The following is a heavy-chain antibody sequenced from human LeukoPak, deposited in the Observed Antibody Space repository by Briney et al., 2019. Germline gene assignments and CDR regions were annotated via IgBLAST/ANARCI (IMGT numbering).Heavy chain of an antibody. Sequence: PSETLSLTCTVSGGSISSSSYYWGWIRQPPGKGLEWIGIIYYSGTTCYNPSLKSRVTISIDTPENQFSLKLSSVTAADTAVYYCARRRTAPVYYFDSWGQGTLVTVSS. D-gene: IGHD4-17*01. CDR3: ARRRTAPVYYFDS. V-gene: IGHV4-39*01. CDR1: GGSISSSSYY. CDR2: IYYSGTT. J-gene: IGHJ4*02.